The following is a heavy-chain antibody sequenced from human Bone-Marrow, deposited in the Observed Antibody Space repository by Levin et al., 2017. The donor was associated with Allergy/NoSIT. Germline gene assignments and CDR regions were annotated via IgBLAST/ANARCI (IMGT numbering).Heavy chain of an antibody. CDR1: GYSFTSYY. D-gene: IGHD3-3*01. J-gene: IGHJ6*02. CDR2: INPSGGNT. V-gene: IGHV1-46*01. CDR3: ARAATVITSFGVFLIQDHYYGFDV. Sequence: ASVKVSCKASGYSFTSYYIHWVRQAPGQGLEWMGIINPSGGNTIYAQKFQGRVTMTRDTSTSTVYMELTSLRSEDTAAYYCARAATVITSFGVFLIQDHYYGFDVWGQGTTVTVSS.